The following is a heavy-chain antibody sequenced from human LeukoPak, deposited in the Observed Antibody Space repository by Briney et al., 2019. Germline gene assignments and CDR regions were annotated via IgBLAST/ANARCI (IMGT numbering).Heavy chain of an antibody. CDR3: ARGSSRAFDY. Sequence: GGSLRLSCAASGFTFSDYWMHWVRQAPGRGLVWVSLINNDGSGTNHADSVKGRFTVSRDNSKNTLYLQMNSLRAEDTAVYFCARGSSRAFDYWGQGTLVTVSS. CDR1: GFTFSDYW. CDR2: INNDGSGT. J-gene: IGHJ4*02. V-gene: IGHV3-74*01. D-gene: IGHD2-2*01.